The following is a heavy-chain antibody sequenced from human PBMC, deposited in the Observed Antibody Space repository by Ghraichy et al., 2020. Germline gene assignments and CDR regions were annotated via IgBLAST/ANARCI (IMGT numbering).Heavy chain of an antibody. CDR2: ISANNGNT. J-gene: IGHJ4*02. Sequence: ASVKVSCKASGFTFTSSGFSWVRQAPGQGLEWMGWISANNGNTHSAQKFQGRVTMTTDTSTTTAYMELRSLTSDDTAVYFCARKYTNSAPDYWGQGTLVTVSS. V-gene: IGHV1-18*01. CDR3: ARKYTNSAPDY. CDR1: GFTFTSSG. D-gene: IGHD6-6*01.